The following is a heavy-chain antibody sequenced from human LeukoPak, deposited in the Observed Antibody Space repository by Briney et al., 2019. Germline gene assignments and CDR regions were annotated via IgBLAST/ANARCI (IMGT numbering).Heavy chain of an antibody. CDR1: GGSFSGYY. J-gene: IGHJ4*02. CDR2: LNNSGST. Sequence: SETLSLTCAVYGGSFSGYYWSWIRQPPAKGLEWVGELNNSGSTNYNPSLKSRVTIPVDTPKNQYSLKLSSVTAAAPATSYCARFEILTGYYRGGTFEYWGQGTLVTGFS. CDR3: ARFEILTGYYRGGTFEY. D-gene: IGHD3-9*01. V-gene: IGHV4-34*01.